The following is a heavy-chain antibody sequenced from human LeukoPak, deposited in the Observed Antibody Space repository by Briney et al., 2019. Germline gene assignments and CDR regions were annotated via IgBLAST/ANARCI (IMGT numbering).Heavy chain of an antibody. CDR3: ARGRPDPQNSDYWDY. CDR1: RGSISTYY. D-gene: IGHD3-22*01. CDR2: IHYTGRT. J-gene: IGHJ4*02. V-gene: IGHV4-59*13. Sequence: PSETLSPTCTISRGSISTYYWSWIRQTPGTTLEWIGNIHYTGRTIYNPSLESRVTMSLDTPKNEFSLRLTSMTAADSAVYYCARGRPDPQNSDYWDYWGQGILVTVSS.